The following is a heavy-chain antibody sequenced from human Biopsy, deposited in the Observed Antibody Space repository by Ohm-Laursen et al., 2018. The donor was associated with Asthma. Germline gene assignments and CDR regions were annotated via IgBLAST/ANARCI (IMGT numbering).Heavy chain of an antibody. D-gene: IGHD3-3*01. CDR3: ARGPEWSGLDI. Sequence: SETLSLTRSMYGLSSSGYYWTWIRQPPGKGLEWIGESDHRGNTNINPTLKSRVTISKDKSANEFSLKMRSVTAADTAIYYCARGPEWSGLDIWGQGTTVTVSS. J-gene: IGHJ6*02. CDR1: GLSSSGYY. CDR2: SDHRGNT. V-gene: IGHV4-34*01.